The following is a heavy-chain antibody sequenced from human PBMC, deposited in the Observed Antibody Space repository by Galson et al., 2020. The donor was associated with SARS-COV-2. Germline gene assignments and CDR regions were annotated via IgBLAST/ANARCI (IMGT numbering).Heavy chain of an antibody. Sequence: GGSLRLSCAASGFTFSSYAMHWVRQAPGKGLEWVAVISYDGSNKYYADSVKGRFTISRDNSKNTLYLQMNSLRAEDTAVYYCAREIRRGYSGYIYYFDYWGQGTLVIVSS. V-gene: IGHV3-30*01. D-gene: IGHD5-12*01. J-gene: IGHJ4*02. CDR3: AREIRRGYSGYIYYFDY. CDR2: ISYDGSNK. CDR1: GFTFSSYA.